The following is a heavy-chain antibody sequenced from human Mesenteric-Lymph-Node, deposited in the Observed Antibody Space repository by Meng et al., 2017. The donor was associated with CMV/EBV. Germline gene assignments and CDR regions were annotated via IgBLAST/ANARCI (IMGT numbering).Heavy chain of an antibody. CDR3: AREGDRGSGSYYYYGLDV. CDR1: GYTFTGSY. CDR2: INPNTGGT. J-gene: IGHJ6*02. D-gene: IGHD3-10*01. V-gene: IGHV1-2*02. Sequence: ASVKVSCKASGYTFTGSYMHWVRQAPGQGLVWVGWINPNTGGTNYAQQFQGRVSMTRDTSINTFYMELSSLRSDDTAVYYCAREGDRGSGSYYYYGLDVWGQGTTVTVSS.